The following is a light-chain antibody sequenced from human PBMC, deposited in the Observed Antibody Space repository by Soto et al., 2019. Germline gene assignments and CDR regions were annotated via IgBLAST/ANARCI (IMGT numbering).Light chain of an antibody. CDR1: QGIRTE. V-gene: IGKV1-6*01. Sequence: AIQMIQSPSSLSASVGDTVTITCRASQGIRTELGWYQQKPGKAPKLLIYGASTLQGGVPSRISGSGSGTEFTLTISSLQPEDFATYYCLQDYGYPRTFGQGTKVEIK. J-gene: IGKJ1*01. CDR3: LQDYGYPRT. CDR2: GAS.